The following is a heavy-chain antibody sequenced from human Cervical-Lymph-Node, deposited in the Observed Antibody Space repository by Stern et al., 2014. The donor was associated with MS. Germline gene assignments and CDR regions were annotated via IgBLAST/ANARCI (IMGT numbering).Heavy chain of an antibody. Sequence: VQLLQPGSEVKKSGESLKISCTAAGYRFSGYWIAWVRQLPGKGLEWVGMIYPGDSDTRYSPSFQGQVTISAETSISTAVLQWNSLKASDSAMYFCARHVGVAASGVLPFDYWGQGSPVTVSS. D-gene: IGHD2-21*01. J-gene: IGHJ4*02. CDR2: IYPGDSDT. CDR1: GYRFSGYW. V-gene: IGHV5-51*01. CDR3: ARHVGVAASGVLPFDY.